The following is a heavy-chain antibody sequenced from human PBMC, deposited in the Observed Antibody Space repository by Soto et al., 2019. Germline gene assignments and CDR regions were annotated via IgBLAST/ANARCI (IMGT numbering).Heavy chain of an antibody. CDR3: AKGSGSTSSIYYGMDV. J-gene: IGHJ6*02. CDR2: ISGSGGST. Sequence: PGGSLRLSCAASGFTFSSYAMSWVRQAPGKGLEWVSAISGSGGSTYYADSVKGRFTISRDNSKNTLYLQMNSLRAEDTAVYYCAKGSGSTSSIYYGMDVWGQGTTVTVSS. D-gene: IGHD2-2*01. V-gene: IGHV3-23*01. CDR1: GFTFSSYA.